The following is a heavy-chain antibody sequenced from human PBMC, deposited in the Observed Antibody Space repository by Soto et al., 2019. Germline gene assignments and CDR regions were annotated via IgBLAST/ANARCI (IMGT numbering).Heavy chain of an antibody. Sequence: SDTLSLTCAVYGGSFSGYYWSWIRQPPGKGLEWIGEINHSGSTNYNPSLKSRVTISVDTSKNQFSLKLSSVTAADTAVYYCARDKKVYHYAHVGLDPWGQGT. CDR2: INHSGST. D-gene: IGHD3-10*01. J-gene: IGHJ5*02. CDR3: ARDKKVYHYAHVGLDP. V-gene: IGHV4-34*01. CDR1: GGSFSGYY.